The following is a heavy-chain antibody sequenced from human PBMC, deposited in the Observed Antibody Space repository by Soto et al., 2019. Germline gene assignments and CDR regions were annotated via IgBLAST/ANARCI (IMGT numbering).Heavy chain of an antibody. J-gene: IGHJ4*02. CDR1: GFTFSSYS. V-gene: IGHV3-21*01. CDR2: ISSSSSYI. CDR3: ARDPILTGYFDY. Sequence: GGSLRLSCAASGFTFSSYSMNWVRQAPGKGLEWVSSISSSSSYIYYADSVKGRFTISRDNAKNSLYLQMNSLRAEDTAVYYCARDPILTGYFDYWGQGTLVTGLL. D-gene: IGHD3-9*01.